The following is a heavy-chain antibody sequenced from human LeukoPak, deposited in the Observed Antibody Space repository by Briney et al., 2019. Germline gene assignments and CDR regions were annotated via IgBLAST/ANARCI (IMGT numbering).Heavy chain of an antibody. CDR2: IKQDGSEK. V-gene: IGHV3-7*01. Sequence: GGSLRLSCAASGFTFSSYWMSWVRQAPGKGLEWVANIKQDGSEKYYVDSVKGRFTISRDNAKNSLYLQMNSLRAEDTAVYYCARTYYDFWCGYLDYFDYWGQGTLVTVSS. CDR3: ARTYYDFWCGYLDYFDY. D-gene: IGHD3-3*01. J-gene: IGHJ4*02. CDR1: GFTFSSYW.